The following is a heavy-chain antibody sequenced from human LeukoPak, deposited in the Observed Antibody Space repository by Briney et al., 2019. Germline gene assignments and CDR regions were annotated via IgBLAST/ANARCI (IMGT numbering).Heavy chain of an antibody. CDR3: ARDLSWELVFDY. V-gene: IGHV4-4*07. Sequence: SETLSITCTVSGGSISSYYWSWIRQPAGKGLEWIGRIYTSGSTNYNPSLKSRVTMSVDTSKNQFSLKLSSVTAADTAVYYCARDLSWELVFDYWGQGTLVTVSS. J-gene: IGHJ4*02. D-gene: IGHD1-26*01. CDR1: GGSISSYY. CDR2: IYTSGST.